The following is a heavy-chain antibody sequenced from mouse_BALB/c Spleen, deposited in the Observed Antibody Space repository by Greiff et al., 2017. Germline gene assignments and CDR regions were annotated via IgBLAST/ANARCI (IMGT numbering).Heavy chain of an antibody. Sequence: LQQPGSELVRPGASVKLSCKASGYTFTSYWMHWVKQRHGQGLEWIGNIYPGSGSTNYDEKFKSKATLTVDTSSSTAYMHLSSLTSEDSAVYYCTRDWGNAMDYWGQGTSVTVSS. CDR3: TRDWGNAMDY. J-gene: IGHJ4*01. V-gene: IGHV1S22*01. CDR1: GYTFTSYW. CDR2: IYPGSGST.